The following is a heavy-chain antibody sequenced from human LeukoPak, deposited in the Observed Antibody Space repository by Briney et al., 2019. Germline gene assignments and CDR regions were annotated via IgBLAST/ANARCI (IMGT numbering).Heavy chain of an antibody. CDR3: ARLDANFADF. CDR1: EDSVSSNSAA. J-gene: IGHJ4*02. D-gene: IGHD1-7*01. CDR2: TYYRSRWYN. V-gene: IGHV6-1*01. Sequence: SQTLSLTCAISEDSVSSNSAAWNWIRQSPSRGLEWLGRTYYRSRWYNDYAVSVKSRISIRPDTSRNQFSLQLDSVTPEDTAVYYCARLDANFADFWGQGTLVTVSS.